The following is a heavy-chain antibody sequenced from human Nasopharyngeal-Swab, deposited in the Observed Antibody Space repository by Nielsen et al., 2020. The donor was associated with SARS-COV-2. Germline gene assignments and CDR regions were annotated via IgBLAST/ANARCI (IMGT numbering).Heavy chain of an antibody. V-gene: IGHV3-64*01. CDR1: GFTFSSYA. D-gene: IGHD4-11*01. CDR2: ISSNGGST. Sequence: GESLTISCAASGFTFSSYAMHWVRQAPGKGLEYVSAISSNGGSTYYANSVKGRFTISRDNSKNTLYLQMGSLRAEDMAVYYCARTRRATVTTGAFDIWGQGTMVTVSS. J-gene: IGHJ3*02. CDR3: ARTRRATVTTGAFDI.